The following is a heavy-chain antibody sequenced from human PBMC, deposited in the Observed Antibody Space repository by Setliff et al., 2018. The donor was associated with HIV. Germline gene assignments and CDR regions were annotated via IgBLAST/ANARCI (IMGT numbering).Heavy chain of an antibody. CDR3: AKISRGTVVRETFIIGYFDY. D-gene: IGHD3-10*01. V-gene: IGHV3-33*06. CDR2: IWYDGSNE. J-gene: IGHJ4*02. Sequence: GESLKISCAGSGFTFSSYGMNWVRQAPGEGLEWVALIWYDGSNEYYADSVKGRFTISRDNSKNILYLQMNSLRADDTALYYCAKISRGTVVRETFIIGYFDYWGQGTLVTVSS. CDR1: GFTFSSYG.